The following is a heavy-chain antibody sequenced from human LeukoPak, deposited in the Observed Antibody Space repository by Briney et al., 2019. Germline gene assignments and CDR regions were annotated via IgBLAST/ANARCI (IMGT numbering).Heavy chain of an antibody. CDR2: IIPIFGTA. CDR1: GGTFSSYA. V-gene: IGHV1-69*13. CDR3: RYYYDSSGYFTLDY. D-gene: IGHD3-22*01. Sequence: SVRASCKASGGTFSSYAINWVRQAPGQGLEWMGGIIPIFGTANYAQKFQGRVTITADESTSTAYMELSSLRSEDTAVYYCRYYYDSSGYFTLDYWGQGTLVTVSS. J-gene: IGHJ4*02.